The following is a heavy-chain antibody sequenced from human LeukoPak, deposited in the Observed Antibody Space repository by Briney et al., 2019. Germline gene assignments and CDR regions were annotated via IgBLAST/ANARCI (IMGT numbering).Heavy chain of an antibody. CDR2: IKPDGSEK. CDR3: ARDGHYFAMDV. CDR1: GFTFNYYW. V-gene: IGHV3-7*03. J-gene: IGHJ6*02. Sequence: GGSLRLSCAASGFTFNYYWMSWVRQTPGKGLEWLANIKPDGSEKYYVDSVRGRFTISRDNAKSSVHLQMNGLRAEDTAIYYCARDGHYFAMDVWGQGTTVTVSS.